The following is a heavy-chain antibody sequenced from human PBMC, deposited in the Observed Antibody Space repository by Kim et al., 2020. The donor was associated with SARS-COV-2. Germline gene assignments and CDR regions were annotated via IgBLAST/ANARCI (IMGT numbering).Heavy chain of an antibody. CDR1: GFIFSNFA. V-gene: IGHV3-33*01. J-gene: IGHJ4*02. CDR2: IWHDGSHK. CDR3: ARDLSSDWAQAYYLDY. Sequence: GGSLRLSCAASGFIFSNFAMHWVRQAPGKGLEWVAVIWHDGSHKFYADSVKGRFTMSRDNSKNTLFLQMDSLRAEDTAIYYCARDLSSDWAQAYYLDYWGQGTLVTVSS. D-gene: IGHD6-13*01.